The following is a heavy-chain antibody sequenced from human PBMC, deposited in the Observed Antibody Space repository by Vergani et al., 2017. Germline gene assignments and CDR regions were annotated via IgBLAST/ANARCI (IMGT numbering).Heavy chain of an antibody. J-gene: IGHJ4*02. CDR2: VSFRGDT. D-gene: IGHD3-10*01. CDR1: GASVYSYY. Sequence: VLLQEPGPGLVKPSQTLSLTCTVSGASVYSYYWSWIRQPPGKGLEWMGYVSFRGDTLYDPSVKGRMTISLNTSSNQFSLYLTSVTAADTAVYYCARSRIYYGAGSPDYWGQGTLVTVSS. CDR3: ARSRIYYGAGSPDY. V-gene: IGHV4-59*02.